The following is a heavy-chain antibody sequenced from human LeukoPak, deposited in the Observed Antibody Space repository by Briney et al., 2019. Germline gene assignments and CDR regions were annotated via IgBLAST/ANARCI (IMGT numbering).Heavy chain of an antibody. CDR1: GYTLTELS. D-gene: IGHD3-16*02. Sequence: ASVKVSCKVSGYTLTELSTHWVRQAPGKGLEWMGGFDPEDGETIYAQKFQGRVTMTEDTSTDTAYMELSSLRSEDTAVYYCASTKYVWGSYRTPNDAFDVWGQGTVVTVSS. CDR3: ASTKYVWGSYRTPNDAFDV. CDR2: FDPEDGET. J-gene: IGHJ3*01. V-gene: IGHV1-24*01.